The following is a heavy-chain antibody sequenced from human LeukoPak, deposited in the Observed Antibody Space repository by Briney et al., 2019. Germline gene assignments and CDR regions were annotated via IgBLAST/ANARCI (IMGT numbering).Heavy chain of an antibody. V-gene: IGHV3-30-3*01. CDR3: ARDRGLYYGMDV. D-gene: IGHD1-26*01. J-gene: IGHJ6*02. CDR1: GFTFSSYA. Sequence: GRSLRLSCAASGFTFSSYAMHWVRQAPGKGLEWVAVISYDGSTKYYADSVKGRFTISRDNSKNTPYLQMNSLRTEDTAVYYCARDRGLYYGMDVWGQGTTVTVSS. CDR2: ISYDGSTK.